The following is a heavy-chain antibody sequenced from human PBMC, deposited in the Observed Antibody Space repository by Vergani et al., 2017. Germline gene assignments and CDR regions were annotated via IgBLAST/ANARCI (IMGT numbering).Heavy chain of an antibody. CDR2: LIPIFGTT. D-gene: IGHD2-15*01. CDR1: GGTFSTYA. J-gene: IGHJ4*02. Sequence: QVQLVQSGAEVKKPGSSVKVSCKASGGTFSTYAISWVRQAPGQGLEWMGRLIPIFGTTNYAQNFQGRVTITADESTSTAYMELSSLRSEDTAVYYCARERRYCSGGSCYLDYWGQGTLITVSS. V-gene: IGHV1-69*13. CDR3: ARERRYCSGGSCYLDY.